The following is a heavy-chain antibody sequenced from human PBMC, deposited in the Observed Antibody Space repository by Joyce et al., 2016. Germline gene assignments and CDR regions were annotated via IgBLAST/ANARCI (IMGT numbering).Heavy chain of an antibody. V-gene: IGHV3-74*01. D-gene: IGHD3-22*01. J-gene: IGHJ4*02. Sequence: EVQLVDSGGGLVQPGGSLRLSCAASGYTFTRYWMCWVRQVPGKGLVWVSRISTEGSRTNNADSVKGRFTISRDSAKNTLNLQMNSLGAEDTAVYYCARILDSRGQIDHWGQGTLVTVS. CDR1: GYTFTRYW. CDR3: ARILDSRGQIDH. CDR2: ISTEGSRT.